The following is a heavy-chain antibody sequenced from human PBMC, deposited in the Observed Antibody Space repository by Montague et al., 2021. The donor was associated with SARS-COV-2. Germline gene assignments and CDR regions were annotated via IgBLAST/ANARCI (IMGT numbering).Heavy chain of an antibody. V-gene: IGHV4-39*01. J-gene: IGHJ6*02. Sequence: SETLSLTCTVSGGSISSSCYYWGRMRQPPGKGLVWIGSIYYSRTSYYNPSLKSRVTISVDTSKNQFSLKLSSATAADTAVYYCARAFTDWPGYYGMDVWGQGTTVTVSS. CDR3: ARAFTDWPGYYGMDV. CDR1: GGSISSSCYY. CDR2: IYYSRTS. D-gene: IGHD3-9*01.